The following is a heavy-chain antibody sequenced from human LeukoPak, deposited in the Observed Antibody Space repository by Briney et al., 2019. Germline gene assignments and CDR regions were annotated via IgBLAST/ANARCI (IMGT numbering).Heavy chain of an antibody. D-gene: IGHD2-15*01. J-gene: IGHJ4*02. V-gene: IGHV4-38-2*02. CDR2: IYHSGST. CDR1: GYSISSGYY. CDR3: AREAYCSGGSCYSGYFDS. Sequence: PSETLSLTCTVSGYSISSGYYWGSIRQPPGKGLEWIGSIYHSGSTYYNPSLKSRATISVDTSKNQFSLKLTSVTAADAAVYYCAREAYCSGGSCYSGYFDSWGQGTLVTVSS.